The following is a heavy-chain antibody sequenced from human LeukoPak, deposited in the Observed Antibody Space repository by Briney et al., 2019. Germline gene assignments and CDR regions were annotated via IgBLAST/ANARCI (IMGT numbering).Heavy chain of an antibody. Sequence: PSETLSLTCTVSGGSVSSDIYYWSWIRQPPGEVLEWIGYVYYSGSTYYNPSLKSRVTISVDTSKNQFSLKLSSVTAADTAVYYCARDRIAAAGNYYYYGMDVWGQGTTVTVSS. CDR2: VYYSGST. J-gene: IGHJ6*02. CDR1: GGSVSSDIYY. CDR3: ARDRIAAAGNYYYYGMDV. D-gene: IGHD6-13*01. V-gene: IGHV4-61*01.